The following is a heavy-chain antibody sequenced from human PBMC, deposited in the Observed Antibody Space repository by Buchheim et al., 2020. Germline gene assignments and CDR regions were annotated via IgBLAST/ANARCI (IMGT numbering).Heavy chain of an antibody. J-gene: IGHJ6*02. CDR3: AVLAREYYGMDV. CDR2: INHSGST. CDR1: GGSFSGYY. V-gene: IGHV4-34*01. D-gene: IGHD3-10*02. Sequence: QVQLQQWGAGLLKPSETLSLTCAVYGGSFSGYYWSWIRQPPGKGLEWIGEINHSGSTNYNPSLKSRVTISVDTSKNKFSLKLSSVTAADTAVYYCAVLAREYYGMDVWGQGTT.